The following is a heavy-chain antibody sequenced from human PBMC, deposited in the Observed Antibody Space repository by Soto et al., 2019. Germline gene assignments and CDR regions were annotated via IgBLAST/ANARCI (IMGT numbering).Heavy chain of an antibody. CDR1: GYTFTSYD. Sequence: QVQLVQSGAEVKKPGASVQVSCKASGYTFTSYDINWVRQATGQGLEWMGWMNPNSGNTSYAQKFQGRVTMTRNTSITTAYMELRSLRSEDAAVYYCARDKVRMVDYWGQGTLVTVSS. J-gene: IGHJ4*02. CDR3: ARDKVRMVDY. CDR2: MNPNSGNT. V-gene: IGHV1-8*01.